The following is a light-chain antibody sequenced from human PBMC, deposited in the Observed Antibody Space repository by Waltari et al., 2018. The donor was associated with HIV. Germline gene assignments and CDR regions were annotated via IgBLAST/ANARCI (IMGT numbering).Light chain of an antibody. CDR1: TRAIGGYHF. J-gene: IGLJ2*01. CDR2: EVT. CDR3: SSYANKNGFYVV. Sequence: QSALTQPPSASGSPGQSVTLSCTGTTRAIGGYHFVSWYQQHPGKAPKLVISEVTKRPSGVPGRFSGSKSGTTASLTVSGLQAEDEADYYCSSYANKNGFYVVFGGGTRLTVL. V-gene: IGLV2-8*01.